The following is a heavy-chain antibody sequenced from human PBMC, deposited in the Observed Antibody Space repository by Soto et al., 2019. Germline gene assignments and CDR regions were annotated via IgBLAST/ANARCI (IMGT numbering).Heavy chain of an antibody. J-gene: IGHJ3*02. Sequence: QVHLVESGGGVVQPGRSLRLSCAGSGFSFGGYGMHWVRQAPGKGLEWVAVIWYDGSNKYYVYSVKGRFTISRDNSKNSLYLQMNSLRVEDTALYYCARDVSPTVTFQDAFDIWGQGTMVTVSS. CDR2: IWYDGSNK. V-gene: IGHV3-33*01. D-gene: IGHD4-17*01. CDR3: ARDVSPTVTFQDAFDI. CDR1: GFSFGGYG.